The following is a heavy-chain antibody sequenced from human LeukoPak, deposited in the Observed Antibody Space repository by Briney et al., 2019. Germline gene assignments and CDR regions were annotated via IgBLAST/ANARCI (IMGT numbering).Heavy chain of an antibody. CDR1: GGSISSGSYY. J-gene: IGHJ4*02. CDR3: ARFSSIAAAFDY. CDR2: IYTSGST. V-gene: IGHV4-61*02. Sequence: SETLSLTCTVSGGSISSGSYYWSWIRQPAGKGLEWIGRIYTSGSTNYNPSLKSRVTISVDTSKNQFSLKLSSVTAADTAVYYCARFSSIAAAFDYWGQGTLVTVSS. D-gene: IGHD6-13*01.